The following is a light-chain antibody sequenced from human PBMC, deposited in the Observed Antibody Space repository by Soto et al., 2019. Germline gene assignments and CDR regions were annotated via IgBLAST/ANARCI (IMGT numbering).Light chain of an antibody. Sequence: DIQMTQSPSTLSASVGDTVTITCRASQTISGWLAWYQQRPGKAPNLLIFDASTLESGVPSRFSGSGSGTTITLTIISLQSDDFASYYCLQYKGYYRTFGQGTKVQIK. J-gene: IGKJ1*01. CDR2: DAS. CDR3: LQYKGYYRT. V-gene: IGKV1-5*01. CDR1: QTISGW.